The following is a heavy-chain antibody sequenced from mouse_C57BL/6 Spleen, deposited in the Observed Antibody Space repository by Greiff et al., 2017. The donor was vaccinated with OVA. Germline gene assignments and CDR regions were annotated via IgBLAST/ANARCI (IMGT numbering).Heavy chain of an antibody. CDR3: ARWRLLGNSNYLYAMDY. V-gene: IGHV1-64*01. CDR1: GYTFTSYW. D-gene: IGHD2-5*01. J-gene: IGHJ4*01. CDR2: IHPNSGST. Sequence: QVQLKQSGAELVKPGASVKLSCKASGYTFTSYWMHWVKQRPGQGLEWIGMIHPNSGSTNYNEKFKSKATLTVDKSSSTAYMQLSSLTSEDSAVYYWARWRLLGNSNYLYAMDYWGQGTSVTVSS.